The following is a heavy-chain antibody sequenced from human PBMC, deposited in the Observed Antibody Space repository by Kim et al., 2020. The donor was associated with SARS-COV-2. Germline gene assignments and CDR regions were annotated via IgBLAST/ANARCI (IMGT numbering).Heavy chain of an antibody. CDR3: ARDAQLYAHGMDV. Sequence: SETLSLTCTVSGGSISSYYWSWIRQPPGKGLEWIGYIYYSGSTNYNPSLKSRVTISVDTSKNQFSLKLSSVTAADTAVYYCARDAQLYAHGMDVWGQGTTVTVSS. CDR2: IYYSGST. J-gene: IGHJ6*02. V-gene: IGHV4-59*01. CDR1: GGSISSYY. D-gene: IGHD2-2*02.